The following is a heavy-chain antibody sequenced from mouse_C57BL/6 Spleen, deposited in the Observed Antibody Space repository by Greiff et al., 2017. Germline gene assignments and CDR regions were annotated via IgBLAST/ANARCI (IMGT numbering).Heavy chain of an antibody. J-gene: IGHJ3*01. CDR2: IHPNSGST. V-gene: IGHV1-64*01. Sequence: VQLQQPGAELVKPGASVKLSCKASGYTFTSYWMHWVKQRPGQGLEWIGMIHPNSGSTNYNEKFKSKATLTVDKSSSTAYMQLSSLTSEDSAVYYGARGGPTVVTTGGAWFAYWGQGTLVTVSA. CDR1: GYTFTSYW. D-gene: IGHD2-9*01. CDR3: ARGGPTVVTTGGAWFAY.